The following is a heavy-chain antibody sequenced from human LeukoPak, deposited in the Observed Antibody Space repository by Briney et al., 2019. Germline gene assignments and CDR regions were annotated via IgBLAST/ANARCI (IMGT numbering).Heavy chain of an antibody. D-gene: IGHD1-26*01. J-gene: IGHJ3*02. CDR1: GYTFTSYD. V-gene: IGHV1-8*01. CDR3: ARHSGSHAFDI. Sequence: ASVKVSCKASGYTFTSYDINWVRQATGQGLEWMGWMNPNSDTTGYAQKFQGRVTITRNTSISTAYMDLSSLRSEDTAVYYCARHSGSHAFDIWGQGTMVTVSS. CDR2: MNPNSDTT.